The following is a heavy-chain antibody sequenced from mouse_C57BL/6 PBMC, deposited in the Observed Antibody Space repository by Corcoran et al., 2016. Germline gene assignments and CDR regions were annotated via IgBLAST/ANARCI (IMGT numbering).Heavy chain of an antibody. D-gene: IGHD1-1*01. CDR1: GYTFTTYG. V-gene: IGHV9-3*01. CDR3: ARYLLITTVVADWFFDV. J-gene: IGHJ1*03. CDR2: INNYSGLP. Sequence: QIQLVQSGPELKKPGETVKISCKASGYTFTTYGMSWVKQAPGKGLKWMGWINNYSGLPTYADDFKGRFAFSLETSASTAYLQINNLKNEDTATYFCARYLLITTVVADWFFDVCCTGTTVTVSS.